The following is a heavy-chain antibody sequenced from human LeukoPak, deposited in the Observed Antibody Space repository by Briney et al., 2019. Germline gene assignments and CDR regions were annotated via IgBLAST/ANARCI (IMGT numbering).Heavy chain of an antibody. Sequence: SETLSLTCTVSGGSISSYYWSWIRQPPGKGLEWIGYIYYSGSTNYNPSLKSRVTISVDTSKNQFSLKLSSVTAADTAVYYCARKRYYDSYMDVWGKGTTVTVSS. D-gene: IGHD3-22*01. CDR3: ARKRYYDSYMDV. J-gene: IGHJ6*03. CDR2: IYYSGST. V-gene: IGHV4-59*01. CDR1: GGSISSYY.